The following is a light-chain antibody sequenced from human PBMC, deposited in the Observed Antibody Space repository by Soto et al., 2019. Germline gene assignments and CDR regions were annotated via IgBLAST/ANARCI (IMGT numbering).Light chain of an antibody. CDR2: GNS. CDR3: QSYDSSLSGV. Sequence: QSVLTQPPSGSGAPGQRVTISCTRSSSNIGAGYDVHWYQQLPGTAPKLLIYGNSNRPSGVPDRFSGSKSGTSASLAITGLQAEDEADYYCQSYDSSLSGVFGTGTKVTVL. J-gene: IGLJ1*01. CDR1: SSNIGAGYD. V-gene: IGLV1-40*01.